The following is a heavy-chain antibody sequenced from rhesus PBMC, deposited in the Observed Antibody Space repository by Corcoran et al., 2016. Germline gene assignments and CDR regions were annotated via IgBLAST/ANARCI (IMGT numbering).Heavy chain of an antibody. V-gene: IGHV4-106*01. Sequence: QVQLQESGPGLVKPSETLSLTCAVSGGSISDDYYWSWIRQPPGKGLEWIGYIYGSGGGTNYNPSLQNRVTISLDTSKNQFSLMLSSVTAADTAVYYCARGSGSYYNAEYFDFWGQGALVTVSS. J-gene: IGHJ1*01. CDR3: ARGSGSYYNAEYFDF. CDR1: GGSISDDYY. D-gene: IGHD3-16*01. CDR2: IYGSGGGT.